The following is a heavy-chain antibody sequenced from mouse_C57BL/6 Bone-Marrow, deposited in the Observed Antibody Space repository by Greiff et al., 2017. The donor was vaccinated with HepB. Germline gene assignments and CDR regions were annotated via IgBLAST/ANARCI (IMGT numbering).Heavy chain of an antibody. J-gene: IGHJ2*01. CDR2: ISSGSSTI. Sequence: VQLKESGGGLVKPGGSLKLSCAASGFTFSDYGMHWVRQAPEKGLEWVAYISSGSSTIYYADTVKGRFTISRDNAKNTLFLQMTSLRSEDTAMYYCARSLYGSSPYYFDYWGQGTTLTVSS. CDR1: GFTFSDYG. CDR3: ARSLYGSSPYYFDY. V-gene: IGHV5-17*01. D-gene: IGHD1-1*01.